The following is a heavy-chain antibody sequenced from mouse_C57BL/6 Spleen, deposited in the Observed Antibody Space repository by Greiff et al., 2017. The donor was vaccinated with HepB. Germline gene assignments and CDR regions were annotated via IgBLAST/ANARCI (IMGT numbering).Heavy chain of an antibody. D-gene: IGHD2-2*01. J-gene: IGHJ4*01. CDR1: GYAFSSYW. V-gene: IGHV1-80*01. CDR3: ARGHGSWAMDY. Sequence: QVQLKQSGAELVKPGASVKISCKASGYAFSSYWMNWVKQRPGKGLEWIGQIYPGDGDTNYNGKFKGKATLTADKSSSTAYMQLSSLTSEDSAVYFCARGHGSWAMDYWGQGTSVTVSS. CDR2: IYPGDGDT.